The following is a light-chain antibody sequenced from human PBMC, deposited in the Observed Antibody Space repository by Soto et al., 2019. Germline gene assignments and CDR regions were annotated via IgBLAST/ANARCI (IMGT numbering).Light chain of an antibody. CDR2: QAS. CDR3: QQYNSNYRLWT. Sequence: DIQMTQSPSTLSASMGDTVTITCRASQSISSWLAWYQHKPGKAPKLLIYQASILHSGVPSRFSGSGSGTDFTLTITGLQPDDFATYYCQQYNSNYRLWTLGQGIKVEIK. V-gene: IGKV1-5*03. J-gene: IGKJ1*01. CDR1: QSISSW.